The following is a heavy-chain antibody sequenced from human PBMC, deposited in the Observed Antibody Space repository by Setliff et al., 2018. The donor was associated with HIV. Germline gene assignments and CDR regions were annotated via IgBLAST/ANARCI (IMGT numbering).Heavy chain of an antibody. V-gene: IGHV1-2*02. Sequence: GASVKVSCKASGYTFTGYYIHWVRQAPGQGLEWMGWINPDSGGTKYAQRFQGRVTMTRDTSINTAYMELSRLISDDTALYFCARESLMITFGGGSWFDPWGQGTLVTVSS. CDR3: ARESLMITFGGGSWFDP. J-gene: IGHJ5*02. CDR2: INPDSGGT. CDR1: GYTFTGYY. D-gene: IGHD3-16*01.